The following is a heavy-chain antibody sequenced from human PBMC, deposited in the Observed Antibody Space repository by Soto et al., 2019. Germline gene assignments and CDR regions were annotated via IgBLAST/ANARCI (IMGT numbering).Heavy chain of an antibody. V-gene: IGHV3-53*01. CDR2: IHTDGST. Sequence: GGSLRLSCAASGFTFSGYWMRGVRQAPGKGLGWVSIIHTDGSTYYADFVKGRFTISRDNSKNTLYLQMYSLGAEDTAVYYCARDSVAGGYYYYYGLDVWGQGTTVTVSS. CDR3: ARDSVAGGYYYYYGLDV. J-gene: IGHJ6*02. D-gene: IGHD2-15*01. CDR1: GFTFSGYW.